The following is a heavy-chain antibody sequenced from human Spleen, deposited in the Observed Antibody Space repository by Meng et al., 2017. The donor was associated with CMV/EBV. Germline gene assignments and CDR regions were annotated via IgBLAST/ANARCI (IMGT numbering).Heavy chain of an antibody. CDR3: ARDEGGSYDFWSGFDY. Sequence: SISSGPYYWSWIHPHPGKGLEWIGYIYYSGSTYYNSSLKSRVTVSADTSTTQFSLKLTSVTAADTAVYYCARDEGGSYDFWSGFDYWGQGTLVTVSS. D-gene: IGHD3-3*01. CDR2: IYYSGST. CDR1: SISSGPYY. J-gene: IGHJ4*02. V-gene: IGHV4-31*02.